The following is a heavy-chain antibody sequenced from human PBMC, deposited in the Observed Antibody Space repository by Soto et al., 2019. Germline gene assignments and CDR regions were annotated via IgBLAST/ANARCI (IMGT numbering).Heavy chain of an antibody. D-gene: IGHD6-13*01. Sequence: QGQLVQSGAEVKKPGASVKVSCKASGYTFTSYDINWVRQATGQGLEWMGWMNPNSGNTGYAQKFQGRVTMTRNTSISTAYMALSSLRSEDTAVYYCARERSAAGTGWFDPWGQGTLVTVSS. CDR3: ARERSAAGTGWFDP. CDR1: GYTFTSYD. CDR2: MNPNSGNT. J-gene: IGHJ5*02. V-gene: IGHV1-8*01.